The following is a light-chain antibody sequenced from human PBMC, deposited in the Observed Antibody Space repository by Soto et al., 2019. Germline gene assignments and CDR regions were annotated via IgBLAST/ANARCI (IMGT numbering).Light chain of an antibody. Sequence: QSVLTQPASVSGSPGQSITISCSGTTSDVGGYNLVSWYQQHTAKAPKLLIYEGTRRPSGVSSRFSGSKSGNTASLTIHGLLAEDEAGYYCCSYASSSSYVFGTGTKVTVL. CDR1: TSDVGGYNL. CDR3: CSYASSSSYV. CDR2: EGT. V-gene: IGLV2-23*01. J-gene: IGLJ1*01.